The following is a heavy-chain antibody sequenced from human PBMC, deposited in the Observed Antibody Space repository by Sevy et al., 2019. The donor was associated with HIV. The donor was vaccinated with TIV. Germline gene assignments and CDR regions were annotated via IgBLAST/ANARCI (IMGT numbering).Heavy chain of an antibody. D-gene: IGHD2-2*01. CDR1: GFTFSNAW. CDR3: TTDLVQYCSSTSCYPHYFDY. J-gene: IGHJ4*02. Sequence: GGSLRLSCAASGFTFSNAWMSWVRQAPGKGLEWVGRIKSKTDGGTTDYAAPVKGRFTISRDDSTDTLYLQMNSLKTEDTAVYYCTTDLVQYCSSTSCYPHYFDYWGQGTLVTVSS. V-gene: IGHV3-15*01. CDR2: IKSKTDGGTT.